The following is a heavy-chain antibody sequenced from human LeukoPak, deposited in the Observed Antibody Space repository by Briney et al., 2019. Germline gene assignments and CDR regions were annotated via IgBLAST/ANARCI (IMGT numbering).Heavy chain of an antibody. CDR3: AREQLQLDETVIYWYFDL. V-gene: IGHV1-69*13. CDR1: GGTFSSYA. CDR2: IIPIFGTA. J-gene: IGHJ2*01. Sequence: ASVKVSCKASGGTFSSYAISWVRQAPGQGLEWMGGIIPIFGTANYAQKFQGRVTITADESTSTAYMELSSLRSEDTAVYYCAREQLQLDETVIYWYFDLWGRGTLVTVSS. D-gene: IGHD6-13*01.